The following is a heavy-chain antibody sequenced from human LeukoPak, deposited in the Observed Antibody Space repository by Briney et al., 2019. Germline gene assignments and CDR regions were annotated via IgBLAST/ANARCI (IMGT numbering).Heavy chain of an antibody. CDR2: ISSYNGNT. CDR3: AREPTLGGSPFYFDY. Sequence: ASVKVSCKASDYTFTSYGLSWVRQAPGQGLEWMGWISSYNGNTNYAQKLQGRVTMTTDTSTSTAYMELRSLRSDDTAVYYCAREPTLGGSPFYFDYWGQGTLVTVSS. J-gene: IGHJ4*02. D-gene: IGHD1-26*01. CDR1: DYTFTSYG. V-gene: IGHV1-18*01.